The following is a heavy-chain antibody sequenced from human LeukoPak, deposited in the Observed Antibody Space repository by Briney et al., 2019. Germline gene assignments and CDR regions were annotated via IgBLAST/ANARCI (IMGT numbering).Heavy chain of an antibody. D-gene: IGHD6-19*01. Sequence: PGGSLRLSCAASGFIVNTNYMSWVRQAPGKGLEWVSVIDSGGKTYYADSVKGRFTISRDNSKTTVILQMNSLRAEDTAVYYCAIERQFSSGWYYFDYWGQGILVTVSS. J-gene: IGHJ4*02. CDR3: AIERQFSSGWYYFDY. CDR1: GFIVNTNY. CDR2: IDSGGKT. V-gene: IGHV3-53*01.